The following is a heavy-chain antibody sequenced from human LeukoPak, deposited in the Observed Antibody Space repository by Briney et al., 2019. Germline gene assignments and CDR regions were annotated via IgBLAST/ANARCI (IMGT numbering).Heavy chain of an antibody. V-gene: IGHV4-38-2*02. J-gene: IGHJ4*02. CDR1: GYSISSGYY. CDR2: IYHSGST. D-gene: IGHD5-18*01. CDR3: AREGDPARGFDY. Sequence: PSETLSLTCAVSGYSISSGYYWGWIRQPPGKGLEWIGSIYHSGSTYYNPSLKSRVTISVDTSKNQFPLKLSSVTAADTAVYYCAREGDPARGFDYWGQGTLVTVSS.